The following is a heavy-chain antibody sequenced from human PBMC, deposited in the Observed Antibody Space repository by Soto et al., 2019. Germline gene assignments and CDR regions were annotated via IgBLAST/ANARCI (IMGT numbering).Heavy chain of an antibody. J-gene: IGHJ4*02. CDR3: ARLVDDYRKGGDY. V-gene: IGHV1-69*02. Sequence: QVQLVQSGAEVKKPGSSVKVSCKASGGTFSSYTISWVRQAPGQGLEWMGRIIPILGIANYAQKVQGRVTISADKSTRTAYMELSSLRSEDTAVYDCARLVDDYRKGGDYWGQGTLVTVSS. D-gene: IGHD4-4*01. CDR1: GGTFSSYT. CDR2: IIPILGIA.